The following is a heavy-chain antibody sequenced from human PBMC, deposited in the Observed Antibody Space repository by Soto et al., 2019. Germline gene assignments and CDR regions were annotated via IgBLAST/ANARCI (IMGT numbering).Heavy chain of an antibody. CDR2: ISGSAEST. J-gene: IGHJ6*02. Sequence: EVQLLESGGGFIHPGGSLRLSCAASGFSFSSFAMNWVRQAPGKGLVWVSIISGSAESTFYAVSVKGRFTISSDTSKSTLYLQINSLRAEDTAVYSCAKRRGAMIYAISVYGMDVWGQGATVTVSS. CDR1: GFSFSSFA. V-gene: IGHV3-23*01. D-gene: IGHD2-8*01. CDR3: AKRRGAMIYAISVYGMDV.